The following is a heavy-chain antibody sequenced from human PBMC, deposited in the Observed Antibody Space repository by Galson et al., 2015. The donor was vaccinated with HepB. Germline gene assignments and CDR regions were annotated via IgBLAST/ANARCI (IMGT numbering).Heavy chain of an antibody. CDR2: IYWNDDK. CDR3: AYRQAPMYAFDF. Sequence: PALVKPTQTLTLTCTFSGFSLSTSGVGVGWIRQPPGKALEWLALIYWNDDKRYSPSLKSRVTITKDTSKNQVVLTMTNMDPVDTATYYCAYRQAPMYAFDFWGQGTMVTVSS. CDR1: GFSLSTSGVG. J-gene: IGHJ3*01. V-gene: IGHV2-5*01. D-gene: IGHD3-10*02.